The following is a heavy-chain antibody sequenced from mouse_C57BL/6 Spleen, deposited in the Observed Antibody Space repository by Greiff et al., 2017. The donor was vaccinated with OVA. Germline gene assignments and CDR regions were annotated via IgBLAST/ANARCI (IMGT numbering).Heavy chain of an antibody. CDR1: GYTFTSYW. CDR2: IYHGSGST. J-gene: IGHJ2*01. CDR3: ARSYYSNYEDFDY. D-gene: IGHD2-5*01. V-gene: IGHV1-55*01. Sequence: VQLQQPGAELVKPGASVKMSCKASGYTFTSYWITWVKQRPGQSLEWIGDIYHGSGSTNYNEKFKSKATLTVDTSSSTAYMQLSSLTSEDSAVYYCARSYYSNYEDFDYWGQGTTLTVSS.